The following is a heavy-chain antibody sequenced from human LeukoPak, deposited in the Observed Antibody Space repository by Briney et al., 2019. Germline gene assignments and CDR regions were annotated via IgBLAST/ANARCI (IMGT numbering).Heavy chain of an antibody. V-gene: IGHV3-53*01. J-gene: IGHJ4*02. Sequence: GGSLRLSCAASGFTVSNNYMSWVRQAPGKGLEWVSVIYSGGATYYADSVKGRFTISRDNSKNTLYLQMNSLRAEDTAVYYCAREGSSWRIDYWGQGTLVTVSS. D-gene: IGHD6-13*01. CDR2: IYSGGAT. CDR3: AREGSSWRIDY. CDR1: GFTVSNNY.